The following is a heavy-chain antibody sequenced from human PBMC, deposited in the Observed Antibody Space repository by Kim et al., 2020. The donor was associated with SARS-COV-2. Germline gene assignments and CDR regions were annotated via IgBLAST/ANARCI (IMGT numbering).Heavy chain of an antibody. J-gene: IGHJ6*02. V-gene: IGHV1-18*01. D-gene: IGHD4-4*01. Sequence: ASVKVSCKASSHTFANYGIMWVRQVSGHGLEWMGWITGYSGHTKYAQKLQDRVNMTIETSTSTAYMEVRGLTSDDTAVYYCARAIIQLRPVTVFYGMDLWGQGTTVIVSS. CDR2: ITGYSGHT. CDR1: SHTFANYG. CDR3: ARAIIQLRPVTVFYGMDL.